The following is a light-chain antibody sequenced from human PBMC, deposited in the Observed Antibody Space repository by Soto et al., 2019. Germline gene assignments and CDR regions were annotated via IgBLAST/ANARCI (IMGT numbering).Light chain of an antibody. CDR3: QQYNNWPPDRT. V-gene: IGKV3-15*01. Sequence: EKVMMQSPATLSVSPRKRATLSCTASQSVGSGSPWYQQKPGQAPRLLIYGASTRATGIPARFSGSGSGTEFTLTISSLQSADFAIYFCQQYNNWPPDRTFGQGTKVEIK. CDR2: GAS. J-gene: IGKJ1*01. CDR1: QSVGSG.